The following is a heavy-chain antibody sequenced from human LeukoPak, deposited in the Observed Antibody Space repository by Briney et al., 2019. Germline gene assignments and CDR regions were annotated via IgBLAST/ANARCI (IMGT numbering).Heavy chain of an antibody. D-gene: IGHD3-16*01. V-gene: IGHV6-1*01. CDR2: TYYRSAWYT. CDR3: TRDGGRGTFDY. J-gene: IGHJ4*02. Sequence: SQTLSLTCAISGDSGSSNSVTWIWVRQSPSRGLEWLGRTYYRSAWYTNYAESVKSRISINADTSKNQFSLQLSSVTPEESAVYYCTRDGGRGTFDYWGQGTLVTVSS. CDR1: GDSGSSNSVT.